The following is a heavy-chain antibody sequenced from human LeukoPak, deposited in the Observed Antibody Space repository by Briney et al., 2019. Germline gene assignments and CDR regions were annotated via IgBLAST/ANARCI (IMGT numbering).Heavy chain of an antibody. CDR2: ISAYNGNT. D-gene: IGHD1-26*01. CDR3: ARDMSGSYSTRFDP. V-gene: IGHV1-18*01. J-gene: IGHJ5*02. Sequence: GASVKVSCKASGYTFTTYGINWVRQAPGQGREWMGWISAYNGNTNYAQRFQGRVTMTTDTSTSTAYMELRSLRSDDTAVYYCARDMSGSYSTRFDPWGQGTLVTVSS. CDR1: GYTFTTYG.